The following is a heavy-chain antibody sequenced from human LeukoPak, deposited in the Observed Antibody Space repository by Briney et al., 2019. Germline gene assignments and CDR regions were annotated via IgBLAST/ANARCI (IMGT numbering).Heavy chain of an antibody. J-gene: IGHJ4*02. D-gene: IGHD6-19*01. V-gene: IGHV4-39*01. CDR2: IYYSGST. Sequence: NPSETLSLTCTVSGGSISSSSYYWGWIRQPPGKGLEWIGSIYYSGSTYYNPSLKSRVTISVDTSKNQFSLKLSSVTAADTAVYYCARQDLAVADRFDYWGQGTLVTVSS. CDR1: GGSISSSSYY. CDR3: ARQDLAVADRFDY.